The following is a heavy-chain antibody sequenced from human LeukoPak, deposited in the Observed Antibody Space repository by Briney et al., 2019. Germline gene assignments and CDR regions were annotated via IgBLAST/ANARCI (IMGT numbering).Heavy chain of an antibody. CDR1: GGSFSGYY. CDR2: IYYSGST. J-gene: IGHJ4*02. CDR3: ARGGGVAGTPYNPYDY. D-gene: IGHD6-19*01. Sequence: DPSETLSLTCAVYGGSFSGYYWSWIRQPPGKGLEWIGYIYYSGSTNYNPSLKSRVTISVDTSKNQFSLKLSSVTAADTAVYHCARGGGVAGTPYNPYDYWGQGTLVTVSS. V-gene: IGHV4-59*01.